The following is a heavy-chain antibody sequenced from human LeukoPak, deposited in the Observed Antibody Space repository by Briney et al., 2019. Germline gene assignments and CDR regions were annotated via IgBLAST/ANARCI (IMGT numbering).Heavy chain of an antibody. CDR3: AKASTSGFEYFQH. D-gene: IGHD2-2*01. V-gene: IGHV3-43D*03. CDR1: GFTFDDYA. CDR2: ISWDGGST. J-gene: IGHJ1*01. Sequence: GGSLRLSCAASGFTFDDYAMHWVRQAPGKGLEWVSLISWDGGSTYYADSVKGRFTISRDNSKNSLYLQMNSLRAEDTASYYCAKASTSGFEYFQHWGQGTLVTVSS.